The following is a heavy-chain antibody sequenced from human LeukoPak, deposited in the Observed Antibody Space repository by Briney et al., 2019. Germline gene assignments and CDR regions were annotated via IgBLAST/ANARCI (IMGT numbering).Heavy chain of an antibody. Sequence: PGGSLRLSCAASGFTFKNYSMNWVRQAPGKGLEWGSSITSGGTFTYYADSVKGRFTISRDNPKNSLYVQMNSLRAEDTAVYYCVRDDDYGDYIGDYWGQGTLVTVSS. CDR2: ITSGGTFT. J-gene: IGHJ4*02. V-gene: IGHV3-21*01. CDR3: VRDDDYGDYIGDY. D-gene: IGHD4-17*01. CDR1: GFTFKNYS.